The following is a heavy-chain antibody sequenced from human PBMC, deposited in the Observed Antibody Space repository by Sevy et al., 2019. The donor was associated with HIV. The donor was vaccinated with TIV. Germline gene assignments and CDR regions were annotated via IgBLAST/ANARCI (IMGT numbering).Heavy chain of an antibody. Sequence: GGSLRLSCAASGFTFTDYWMHWVRHTPGKGLVWVSRINTDGSSTSYADSVKGRFTISRDDAKNTVHLQMNSLRAEDTGIYYCVRNANFMRDFRGQGTLVTVSS. CDR1: GFTFTDYW. D-gene: IGHD1-1*01. J-gene: IGHJ4*02. V-gene: IGHV3-74*01. CDR3: VRNANFMRDF. CDR2: INTDGSST.